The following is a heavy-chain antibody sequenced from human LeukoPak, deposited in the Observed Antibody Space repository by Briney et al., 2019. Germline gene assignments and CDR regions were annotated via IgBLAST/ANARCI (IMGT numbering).Heavy chain of an antibody. V-gene: IGHV5-51*01. Sequence: GESLKISCRASGYIFTNYWIAWVRWMPGEGLQWMGIILPGDSDTRYSPSFRGQVTISAETSTSTAYLQWTSLRASDSAIYYCARQGAGASYYDPTGLPRGAFDSWGQGTTVTVSS. CDR1: GYIFTNYW. CDR2: ILPGDSDT. D-gene: IGHD3-22*01. CDR3: ARQGAGASYYDPTGLPRGAFDS. J-gene: IGHJ3*02.